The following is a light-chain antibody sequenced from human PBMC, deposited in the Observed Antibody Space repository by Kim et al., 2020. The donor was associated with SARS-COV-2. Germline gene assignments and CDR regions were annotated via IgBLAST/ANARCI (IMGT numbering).Light chain of an antibody. J-gene: IGKJ2*01. V-gene: IGKV3-20*01. CDR1: QSVSSSY. Sequence: EIVLTQSPGTLSLSPGERATLSCRASQSVSSSYLAWYLQKPGQAPRLLIHGASSRATGIPDRFSGSGSGTDFTLTISRLEPEDFAVYYCQQYGSSPMYTFGQGTKVDIK. CDR2: GAS. CDR3: QQYGSSPMYT.